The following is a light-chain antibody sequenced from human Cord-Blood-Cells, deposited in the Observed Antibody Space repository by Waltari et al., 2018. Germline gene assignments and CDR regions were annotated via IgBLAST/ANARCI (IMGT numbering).Light chain of an antibody. CDR1: NWGVNY. J-gene: IGLJ2*01. Sequence: SYELTQPPSVSVSPGQPASITCPGANWGVNYACWYQQKPGQSPVLVTYQDSKRPSGIPERFSGSNSGNTATLTISGTQAMDEADYYCQAWDSSTVVFGGGTKLTVL. CDR2: QDS. V-gene: IGLV3-1*01. CDR3: QAWDSSTVV.